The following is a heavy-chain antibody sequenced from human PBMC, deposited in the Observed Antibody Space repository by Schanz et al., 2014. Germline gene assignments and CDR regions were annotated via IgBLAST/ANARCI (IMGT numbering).Heavy chain of an antibody. CDR2: IGVDGTTT. J-gene: IGHJ6*02. CDR1: GFTFSSYA. CDR3: AKDGPGGSGSYSADGGMDV. D-gene: IGHD3-10*01. Sequence: EVQLVQSGGGLVQPGGSLRLSCAASGFTFSSYAMSWVRQAPGKGLEWVSVIGVDGTTTYYADSVKGRFTISRDNSKNTLLLQMNSLRAEDTAVYYCAKDGPGGSGSYSADGGMDVWGQGTTVTVSS. V-gene: IGHV3-23*04.